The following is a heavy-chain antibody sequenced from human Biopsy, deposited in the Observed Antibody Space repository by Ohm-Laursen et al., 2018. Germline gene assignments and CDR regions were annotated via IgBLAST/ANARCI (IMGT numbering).Heavy chain of an antibody. D-gene: IGHD1-26*01. CDR1: RASISNGGYF. CDR3: ARVGAGAPSIDYFDY. J-gene: IGHJ4*02. CDR2: IYNRVYT. Sequence: TLSLTCTVSRASISNGGYFWSWVRQRPGKGLERIGHIYNRVYTYYHPSLQSRVTISIDTSKTQLFLRLASVTAADSAVYYCARVGAGAPSIDYFDYWGQGALVTVSS. V-gene: IGHV4-31*03.